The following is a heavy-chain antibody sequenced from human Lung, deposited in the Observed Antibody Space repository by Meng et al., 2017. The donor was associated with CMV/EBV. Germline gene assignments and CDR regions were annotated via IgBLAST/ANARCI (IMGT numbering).Heavy chain of an antibody. CDR2: IKEDGNEK. V-gene: IGHV3-7*01. CDR3: AKVGSSTRLERD. CDR1: GFNFKTYW. J-gene: IGHJ4*02. D-gene: IGHD1-1*01. Sequence: GGSXRLXCAASGFNFKTYWMTWVRQAPGKGLEWVANIKEDGNEKNYVDSEKGRFTLSRDNVKNSVYLQMNSLRANDTAVYYCAKVGSSTRLERDWGQGTLVTVSS.